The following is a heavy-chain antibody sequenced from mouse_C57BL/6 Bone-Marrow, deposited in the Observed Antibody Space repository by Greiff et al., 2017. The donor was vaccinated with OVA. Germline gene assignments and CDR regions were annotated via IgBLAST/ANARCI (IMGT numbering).Heavy chain of an antibody. CDR2: LPPSDLDT. CDR1: GYTFTSYW. Sequence: QVQLQQPGAELVKPGASVTVSCKASGYTFTSYWLHWVKQRPGQGLAWIGRLPPSDLDTHYNQKFKGKATVTVDKSSSTAYMQLSSRTSEDSAVYYCAIYRGYWGQGTTLTVSS. V-gene: IGHV1-74*01. D-gene: IGHD3-1*01. CDR3: AIYRGY. J-gene: IGHJ2*01.